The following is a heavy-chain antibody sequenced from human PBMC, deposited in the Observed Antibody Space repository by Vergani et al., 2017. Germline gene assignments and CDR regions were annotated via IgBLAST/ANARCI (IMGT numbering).Heavy chain of an antibody. Sequence: VQLVPSGAEVKKPGATMKISCKVSGYTFTDHYMHWVKQAPGKGLEWMGLVDPEDGETIYAEKFKGRVTIAADTSTDTAHLELSSLRSEDTAVYYCATPQTVTTGGMEVRSQGTAVIVSS. D-gene: IGHD4-17*01. CDR3: ATPQTVTTGGMEV. CDR2: VDPEDGET. J-gene: IGHJ6*02. V-gene: IGHV1-69-2*01. CDR1: GYTFTDHY.